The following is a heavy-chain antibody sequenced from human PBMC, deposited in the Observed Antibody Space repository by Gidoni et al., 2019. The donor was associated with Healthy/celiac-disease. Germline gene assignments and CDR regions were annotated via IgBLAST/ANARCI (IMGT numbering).Heavy chain of an antibody. J-gene: IGHJ4*02. D-gene: IGHD5-18*01. CDR1: GSTFSRYA. CDR2: ISGSGGST. V-gene: IGHV3-23*01. Sequence: EVQLLESGGGLVQPGGSLIPACAASGSTFSRYAMSWVRQAPGKGLAWVSAISGSGGSTYYADSGKGRFTISRDNSKSTLYLQMNSLRAEDTAVYYCAKWIQLWTYYFDYWGQGTLVTVSS. CDR3: AKWIQLWTYYFDY.